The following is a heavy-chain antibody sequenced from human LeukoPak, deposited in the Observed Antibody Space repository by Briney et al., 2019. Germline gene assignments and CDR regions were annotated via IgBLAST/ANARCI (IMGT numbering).Heavy chain of an antibody. CDR1: GFTLRTSW. CDR3: ARGGLSAGCDY. Sequence: GGSLRLSCVASGFTLRTSWMTWVRQAPGKGLEWVTNINRDGSQIDYMDSVKGRFTISRDSADNALYLQMNSLRAEDTATYYCARGGLSAGCDYWGQGTLVTVSS. D-gene: IGHD3-16*02. CDR2: INRDGSQI. V-gene: IGHV3-7*01. J-gene: IGHJ4*02.